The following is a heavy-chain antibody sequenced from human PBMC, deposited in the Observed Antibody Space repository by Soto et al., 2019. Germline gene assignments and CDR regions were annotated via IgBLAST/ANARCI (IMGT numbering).Heavy chain of an antibody. D-gene: IGHD4-4*01. V-gene: IGHV3-30*18. CDR2: VSFDSKNK. Sequence: GGSLSLSCAGSGFSFDAYGMHWVRQAPGKGLEWLTTVSFDSKNKYYIDSVEGRFTISRDNSKNMLFLQMNSLRHEDTAVYYCAKESVETSYSYYGMDVWGPGTTVTVSS. J-gene: IGHJ6*02. CDR3: AKESVETSYSYYGMDV. CDR1: GFSFDAYG.